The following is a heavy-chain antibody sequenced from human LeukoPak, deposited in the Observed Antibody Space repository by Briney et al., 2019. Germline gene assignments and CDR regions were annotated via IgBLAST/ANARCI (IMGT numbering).Heavy chain of an antibody. CDR1: GGTFSSYA. Sequence: ASVKVPCKASGGTFSSYAISWVRQAPGQGLEWMGGIIPIFGTANHAQKFQGRVTITADESTSTAYMELSSLRSEDTAVYYCARAGYSGSYYSVDYWGQGTLVTVSS. J-gene: IGHJ4*02. CDR3: ARAGYSGSYYSVDY. V-gene: IGHV1-69*13. CDR2: IIPIFGTA. D-gene: IGHD1-26*01.